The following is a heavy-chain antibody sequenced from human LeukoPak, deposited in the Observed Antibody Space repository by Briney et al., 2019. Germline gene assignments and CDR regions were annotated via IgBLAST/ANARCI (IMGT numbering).Heavy chain of an antibody. CDR2: IKQDGSKT. J-gene: IGHJ4*02. CDR3: ARISIAAAGDFDF. D-gene: IGHD6-13*01. V-gene: IGHV3-7*05. Sequence: GGSLRLSCAASGLTFSRHWMSWVRQAPGKGLEWVANIKQDGSKTYYVDSVKGRFTISRDNAKNSLYLQMNSLRAEDTAVYYCARISIAAAGDFDFWGQGTLVTVSS. CDR1: GLTFSRHW.